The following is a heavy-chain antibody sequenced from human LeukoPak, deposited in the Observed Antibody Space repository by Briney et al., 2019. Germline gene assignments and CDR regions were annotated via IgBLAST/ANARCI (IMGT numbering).Heavy chain of an antibody. Sequence: GGTLRLSCAASGFTFSSYGMSWVRQAPGKGLEWVSAISGSGGSTYYADSVKGRFTISRENSKNTLYLQMNSLRAEDTAVYYCAKVLYYDILTGYPLPGYWGQGTLVTVSS. D-gene: IGHD3-9*01. J-gene: IGHJ4*02. V-gene: IGHV3-23*01. CDR1: GFTFSSYG. CDR2: ISGSGGST. CDR3: AKVLYYDILTGYPLPGY.